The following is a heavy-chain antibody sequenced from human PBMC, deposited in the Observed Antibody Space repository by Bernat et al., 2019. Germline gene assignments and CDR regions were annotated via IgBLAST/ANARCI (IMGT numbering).Heavy chain of an antibody. Sequence: DVQLVESGGGLVKPGGSLRLSCAASGFTFSSYSMNWVRQAPGKGLEWVSSISSSSSYIYYADSVKGRFTISRDNAKNSLYLQMNSLRAENTAVYYCARDSYYDFWSGYYDSYYYYYMDFWGKGTTVTVSS. CDR3: ARDSYYDFWSGYYDSYYYYYMDF. D-gene: IGHD3-3*01. J-gene: IGHJ6*03. V-gene: IGHV3-21*01. CDR1: GFTFSSYS. CDR2: ISSSSSYI.